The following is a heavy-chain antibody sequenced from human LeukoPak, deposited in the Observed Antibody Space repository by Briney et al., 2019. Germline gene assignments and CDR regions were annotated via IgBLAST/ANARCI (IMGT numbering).Heavy chain of an antibody. Sequence: GGALRLSRAASGFTFSSYSMNAVRQAPAKGREGVSSISSSRRYIYYADSVKGRFTISRHNPKNTLHLQMNNLRAEDTAVYYCARDNDAGDAFDIWGQGTMVTVSS. D-gene: IGHD1-1*01. V-gene: IGHV3-21*01. J-gene: IGHJ3*02. CDR1: GFTFSSYS. CDR3: ARDNDAGDAFDI. CDR2: ISSSRRYI.